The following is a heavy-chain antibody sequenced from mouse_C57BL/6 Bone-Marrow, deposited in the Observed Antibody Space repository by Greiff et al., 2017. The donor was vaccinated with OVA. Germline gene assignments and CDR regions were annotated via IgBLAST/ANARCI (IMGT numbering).Heavy chain of an antibody. CDR1: GYTFTSYW. J-gene: IGHJ2*01. V-gene: IGHV1-50*01. CDR2: IDPSDSDT. Sequence: VQLQQPGAELVKPGASVKLSCKASGYTFTSYWMQWVKQRPGQGLEWIGEIDPSDSDTNYNQKFKGKATLTVDTSSSTAYMQLSSLTSEDSAVYYCARRDYWGQGTTLTVSA. CDR3: ARRDY.